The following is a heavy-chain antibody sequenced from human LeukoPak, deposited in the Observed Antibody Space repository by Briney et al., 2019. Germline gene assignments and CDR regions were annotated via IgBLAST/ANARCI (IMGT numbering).Heavy chain of an antibody. V-gene: IGHV1-69*05. J-gene: IGHJ4*02. D-gene: IGHD5-18*01. CDR2: IIPIFGTA. CDR3: ARVQYWGRVDTAMDYYFDY. Sequence: ASVKVSCKASGGTFSSYAISWVRQAPGQGLEWMGGIIPIFGTANYAQKSQGRVTITTDESTSTAYMELSSLRSEDTAVYYCARVQYWGRVDTAMDYYFDYWGQGTLVTVSS. CDR1: GGTFSSYA.